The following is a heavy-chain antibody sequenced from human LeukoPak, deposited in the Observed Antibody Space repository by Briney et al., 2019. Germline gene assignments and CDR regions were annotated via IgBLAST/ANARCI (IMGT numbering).Heavy chain of an antibody. D-gene: IGHD3-22*01. Sequence: ASVKVSCKASGYTFTGYYMHWVRQAPGQGLEWMGWINPNSGGTNYAQKFQGRVTITADKSTSTAYMELSSLRSEDTAVYYCARSGYYDSSGYYDYYYYYMDVWGKGTTVTVSS. CDR3: ARSGYYDSSGYYDYYYYYMDV. V-gene: IGHV1-2*02. CDR1: GYTFTGYY. J-gene: IGHJ6*03. CDR2: INPNSGGT.